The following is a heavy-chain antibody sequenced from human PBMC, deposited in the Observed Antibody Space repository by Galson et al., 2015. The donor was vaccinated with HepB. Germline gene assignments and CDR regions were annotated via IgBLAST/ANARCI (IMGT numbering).Heavy chain of an antibody. V-gene: IGHV1-3*01. Sequence: SVKVSCKASGYTFTSYAMHWVRQAPGQRLEWMGWINAGNGNTKYSQKFQGRVTITRDTSASTAYMELSSLRSEDTAVYYCARTRYYYDSSGSKRPFDYWGQGTLVTVSS. CDR1: GYTFTSYA. D-gene: IGHD3-22*01. J-gene: IGHJ4*02. CDR2: INAGNGNT. CDR3: ARTRYYYDSSGSKRPFDY.